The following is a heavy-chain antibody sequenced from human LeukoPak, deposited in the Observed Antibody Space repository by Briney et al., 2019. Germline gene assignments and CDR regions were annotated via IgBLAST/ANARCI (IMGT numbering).Heavy chain of an antibody. Sequence: GGSLRLSCAASGFTFSSYAMSWVRQAPGKGLEWVSAISGSGGSTCYADSVKGRFTISRDNSKNTLYLQMNSLRAEDTAVYYCAKVGHSSSWYYGYWGQGTLVTASS. CDR2: ISGSGGST. V-gene: IGHV3-23*01. D-gene: IGHD6-13*01. CDR3: AKVGHSSSWYYGY. J-gene: IGHJ4*02. CDR1: GFTFSSYA.